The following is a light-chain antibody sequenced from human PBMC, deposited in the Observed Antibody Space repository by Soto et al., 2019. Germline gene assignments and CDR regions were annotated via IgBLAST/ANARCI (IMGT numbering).Light chain of an antibody. CDR2: EVS. CDR1: QSLLHSDGKTY. CDR3: MQAVQVPLT. V-gene: IGKV2D-29*01. J-gene: IGKJ4*01. Sequence: DIVMTQTSLSLSVTPGQPASISCKSSQSLLHSDGKTYLDWYLQKPGQPPQLLIYEVSKRFSAVPDRFSGSGSGTDFTLTISRVEAEDLGVYYCMQAVQVPLTFGGGTKVEIK.